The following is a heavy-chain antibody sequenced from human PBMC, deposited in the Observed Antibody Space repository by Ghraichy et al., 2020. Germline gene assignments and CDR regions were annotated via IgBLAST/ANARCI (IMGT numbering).Heavy chain of an antibody. D-gene: IGHD3-22*01. J-gene: IGHJ4*02. CDR1: GGSISSSSYY. CDR3: ASPRPRRGYWYDRTANSPFDY. Sequence: SETLSLTCTVSGGSISSSSYYWGWIRQPPGKGLEWIGSIYYSGSTYYNPSLKSRVTISVDTSKNQFSLKLSSVTAADTAVYYCASPRPRRGYWYDRTANSPFDYWGQGTLVTVSS. CDR2: IYYSGST. V-gene: IGHV4-39*01.